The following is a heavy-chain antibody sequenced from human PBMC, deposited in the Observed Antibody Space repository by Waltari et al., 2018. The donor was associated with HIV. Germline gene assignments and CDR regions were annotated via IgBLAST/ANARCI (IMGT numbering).Heavy chain of an antibody. Sequence: EVLLVESGGGVGKPGGSLRLSCAAYGFTFSDAWMSWVRQAPGKGLEWVGRIKSNTDGGTTDYAAPVKGRFTISRDDSKTTLYLEMNSLKTEDTAVYYCTTVGGGTRDYWGQGTLITVSS. J-gene: IGHJ4*02. CDR1: GFTFSDAW. V-gene: IGHV3-15*01. D-gene: IGHD3-16*01. CDR2: IKSNTDGGTT. CDR3: TTVGGGTRDY.